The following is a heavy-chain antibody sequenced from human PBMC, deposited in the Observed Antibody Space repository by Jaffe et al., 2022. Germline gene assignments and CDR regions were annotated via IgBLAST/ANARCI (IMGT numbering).Heavy chain of an antibody. V-gene: IGHV5-51*03. Sequence: EVQLVQSGAEVKKPGESLKISCKGSGYSFTSYWIGWVRQMPGKGLEWMGIIYPGDSDTRYSPSFQGQVTISADKSISTAYLQWSSLKASDTAMYYCARYSDGYSSGQVEYYYYYYMDVWGKGTTVTVSS. CDR3: ARYSDGYSSGQVEYYYYYYMDV. CDR2: IYPGDSDT. J-gene: IGHJ6*03. D-gene: IGHD6-19*01. CDR1: GYSFTSYW.